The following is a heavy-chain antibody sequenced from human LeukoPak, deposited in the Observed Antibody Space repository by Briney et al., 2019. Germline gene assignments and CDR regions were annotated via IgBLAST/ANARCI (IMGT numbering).Heavy chain of an antibody. Sequence: TGGSLRLSCAASGFTFSSYSMNWVRQAPGKGLEWVSYISSSSTIYYADSVKGRFTISRDNAKNSLYLQMNSLRAEDTAVYYCAREAIWGDWFDPWGQGTLVTVSS. CDR1: GFTFSSYS. V-gene: IGHV3-48*01. CDR3: AREAIWGDWFDP. CDR2: ISSSSTI. D-gene: IGHD3-16*01. J-gene: IGHJ5*02.